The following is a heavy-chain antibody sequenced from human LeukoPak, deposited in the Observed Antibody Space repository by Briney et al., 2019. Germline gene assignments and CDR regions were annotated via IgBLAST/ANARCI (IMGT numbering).Heavy chain of an antibody. Sequence: SVKVSCKASGGTFSSYAISWVRQAPGQGLEWMGGIIPIFGTANYAQKFQGRVTITADESTSTAYMELSSLRSEDTAVYYCARGYILVGLQGDYYYYYGMDVWGKGTTVTVSS. CDR3: ARGYILVGLQGDYYYYYGMDV. CDR2: IIPIFGTA. V-gene: IGHV1-69*13. J-gene: IGHJ6*04. D-gene: IGHD2-21*01. CDR1: GGTFSSYA.